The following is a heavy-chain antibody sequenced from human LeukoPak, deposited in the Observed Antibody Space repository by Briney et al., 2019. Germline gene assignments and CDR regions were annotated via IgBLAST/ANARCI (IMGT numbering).Heavy chain of an antibody. Sequence: ASVKVSCKASGYTFTSYDINWVRQAPGQGLEWMGIINPSVGSTSYAQKFQDRVTMTRDTSTSTVYMELSSLRSEDTAVYYCARGGYDFSSGYYPSRWGQGTLVTVSS. J-gene: IGHJ4*02. CDR2: INPSVGST. CDR3: ARGGYDFSSGYYPSR. CDR1: GYTFTSYD. V-gene: IGHV1-46*01. D-gene: IGHD3-3*01.